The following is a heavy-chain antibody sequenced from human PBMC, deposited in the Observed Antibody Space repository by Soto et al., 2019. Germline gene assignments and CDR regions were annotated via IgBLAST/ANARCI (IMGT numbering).Heavy chain of an antibody. CDR1: GGSFSGYY. CDR2: IKHRGST. CDR3: ARFYGSRGPFDY. V-gene: IGHV4-34*01. Sequence: QVQLQQWGAGLLKPSETLSLTCAVYGGSFSGYYWSWIRQPPGKGLEWIGEIKHRGSTKYNPSLKSRXXIXVATSKNQFSLKLSSVTAADTAVHYCARFYGSRGPFDYWGQGTLVTVSS. J-gene: IGHJ4*02. D-gene: IGHD6-13*01.